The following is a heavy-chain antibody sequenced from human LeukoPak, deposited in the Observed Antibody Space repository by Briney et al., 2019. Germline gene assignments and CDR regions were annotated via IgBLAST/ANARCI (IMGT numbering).Heavy chain of an antibody. CDR1: GFTFSSYS. CDR2: ISSSSSYI. V-gene: IGHV3-21*01. D-gene: IGHD1-14*01. Sequence: GGSLRLSCAASGFTFSSYSMNWVRQAPGKGLEWVSSISSSSSYIYYADSVKGRFTISRDNAKNSLYLQMNSLRAEDAAVYYCARGGGGMADYWGQGTLVTVSS. J-gene: IGHJ4*02. CDR3: ARGGGGMADY.